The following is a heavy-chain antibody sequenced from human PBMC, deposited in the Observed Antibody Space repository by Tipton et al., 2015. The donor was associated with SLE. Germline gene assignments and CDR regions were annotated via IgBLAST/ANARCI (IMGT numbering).Heavy chain of an antibody. CDR1: GYTFTSYG. CDR3: ARHGQTIFGVDPSYYYMDV. Sequence: QVQLVQSRAEVKKPGASVKVSCKASGYTFTSYGISWVRQAPGQGLEWMGWISAYNGNTNYAQKLQGRVTMTTDTSTCTAYMELRSLRSDDTAVYCCARHGQTIFGVDPSYYYMDVWGKGTTVTVSS. J-gene: IGHJ6*03. CDR2: ISAYNGNT. D-gene: IGHD3-3*01. V-gene: IGHV1-18*01.